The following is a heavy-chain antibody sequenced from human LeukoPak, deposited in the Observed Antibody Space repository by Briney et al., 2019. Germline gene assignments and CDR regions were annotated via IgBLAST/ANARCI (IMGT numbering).Heavy chain of an antibody. Sequence: GGSLRLSCAASGFTFSSYWMSWVRQAPGKGLEWVANINQDGIEKYSVDSVKGRFPISRDNAKNSLYLQMNSLRAEDTAVYYCARYYDLLTGYHYYFDYWGQGTLVTVSS. CDR3: ARYYDLLTGYHYYFDY. D-gene: IGHD3-9*01. CDR2: INQDGIEK. CDR1: GFTFSSYW. V-gene: IGHV3-7*04. J-gene: IGHJ4*02.